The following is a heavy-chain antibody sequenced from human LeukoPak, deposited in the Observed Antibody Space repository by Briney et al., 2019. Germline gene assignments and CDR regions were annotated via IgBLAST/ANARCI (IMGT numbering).Heavy chain of an antibody. J-gene: IGHJ6*03. CDR3: ARGVVTGTETHYHYYMDV. CDR2: INPSGGST. V-gene: IGHV1-46*01. CDR1: GYTFTSYY. D-gene: IGHD1-1*01. Sequence: ASVKVSCKASGYTFTSYYMHWVRQAPGQGLEWMGIINPSGGSTSYAQKFQGRVTMTRDTSTSTVYMELSSLRSEDTAVYYCARGVVTGTETHYHYYMDVWGNGTTVTVSS.